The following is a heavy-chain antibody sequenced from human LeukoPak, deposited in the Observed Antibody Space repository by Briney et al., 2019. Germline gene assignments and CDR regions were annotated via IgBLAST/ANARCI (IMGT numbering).Heavy chain of an antibody. CDR2: ITPNRDDT. CDR3: ASGDYSGTKPDPIGM. V-gene: IGHV1-2*07. CDR1: GYTFTDYY. J-gene: IGHJ3*02. Sequence: ASVKVSCKASGYTFTDYYIHWVRQAPGHGLVWMGCITPNRDDTDYVHQFQGRVTMTRDTSINTAYMELARPTSDDTAVYFCASGDYSGTKPDPIGMWGQGTLVTVSS. D-gene: IGHD3-10*01.